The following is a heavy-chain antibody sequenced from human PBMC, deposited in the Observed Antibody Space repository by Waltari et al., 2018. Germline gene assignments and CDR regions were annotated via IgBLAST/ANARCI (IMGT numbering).Heavy chain of an antibody. D-gene: IGHD5-12*01. CDR1: GGTFSSYA. CDR3: ASEGGYSGYDWNYYYYMDV. J-gene: IGHJ6*03. Sequence: QVQLVQSGAEVKKPGSSVKVSCKASGGTFSSYAISWVRQAPGQGLEWMGGVIHIFGTENYAQKFEGRVTITANEATRAAYMELSSLRSEDTAVYYCASEGGYSGYDWNYYYYMDVWGKGTTVTVSS. V-gene: IGHV1-69*01. CDR2: VIHIFGTE.